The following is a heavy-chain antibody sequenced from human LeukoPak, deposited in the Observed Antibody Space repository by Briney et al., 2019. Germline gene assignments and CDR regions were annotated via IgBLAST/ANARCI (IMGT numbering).Heavy chain of an antibody. CDR1: GLTFSSYS. Sequence: PGGSLRLSCSASGLTFSSYSMKWVRQAPGKGLEWVSSISSSSSYIYYADSVKGRFIISRDNAKNSLYLQMNSLRAEDTAVYYCSRDGSACDLVSCYLEYFQHWGQGTLVTVSS. CDR2: ISSSSSYI. CDR3: SRDGSACDLVSCYLEYFQH. V-gene: IGHV3-21*01. D-gene: IGHD2-15*01. J-gene: IGHJ1*01.